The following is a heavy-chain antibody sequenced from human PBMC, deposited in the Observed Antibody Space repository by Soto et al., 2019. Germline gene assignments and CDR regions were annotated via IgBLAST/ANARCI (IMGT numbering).Heavy chain of an antibody. D-gene: IGHD3-22*01. CDR3: ARERRPNYYDSSGYYYFDY. CDR1: GFTFSSYA. Sequence: GGSLRLSCAASGFTFSSYAMSWVRQAPGKGLEWVSAISGSGGSTYYADSVKGRFTISRDNSKNTLYLQMNSLRAEDTAVYYCARERRPNYYDSSGYYYFDYWGQGTLVTVSS. CDR2: ISGSGGST. J-gene: IGHJ4*02. V-gene: IGHV3-23*01.